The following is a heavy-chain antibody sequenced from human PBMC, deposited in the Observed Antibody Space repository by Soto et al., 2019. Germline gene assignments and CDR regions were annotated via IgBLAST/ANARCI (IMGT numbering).Heavy chain of an antibody. CDR1: GFTFSSYG. CDR3: AKEKGKGSPYEGYYYYGMDV. Sequence: TGGSLRLSCAASGFTFSSYGMRWVRQAPGKGLEWVAVISYDGSNKYYADSVKGRFTISRDNSKNTLYLQMNSLRAEDTAVYYCAKEKGKGSPYEGYYYYGMDVWGQGTTVTVSS. D-gene: IGHD5-12*01. CDR2: ISYDGSNK. V-gene: IGHV3-30*18. J-gene: IGHJ6*02.